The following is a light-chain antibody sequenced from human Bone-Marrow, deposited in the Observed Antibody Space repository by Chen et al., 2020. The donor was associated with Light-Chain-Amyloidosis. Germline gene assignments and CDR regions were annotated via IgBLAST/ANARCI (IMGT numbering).Light chain of an antibody. CDR3: MQARQAPWT. J-gene: IGKJ1*01. V-gene: IGKV2-28*01. Sequence: DLVMTQSPLSLPVTPGEPASISCRSRQSLLQSNGYKYLDWYLQKPGQSPQLLIYLGSNRASGVPERCSGRGSGTDCTLKSSRGEAEEVGVYYCMQARQAPWTFGQGTKVESK. CDR1: QSLLQSNGYKY. CDR2: LGS.